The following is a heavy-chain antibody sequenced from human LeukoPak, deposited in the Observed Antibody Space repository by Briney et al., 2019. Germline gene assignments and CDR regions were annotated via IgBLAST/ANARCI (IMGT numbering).Heavy chain of an antibody. CDR1: GGSISRYY. V-gene: IGHV4-4*08. J-gene: IGHJ4*02. CDR2: IYSSENT. Sequence: SETLSLTCTVSGGSISRYYWSWIRQPPGKGLEWIGYIYSSENTYYNPSLNSRVTISVDTSKNQFSLKLSSVTAADTAEYYCARELVPHYDFWSGSREFDYWGQGTLVTVSS. D-gene: IGHD3-3*01. CDR3: ARELVPHYDFWSGSREFDY.